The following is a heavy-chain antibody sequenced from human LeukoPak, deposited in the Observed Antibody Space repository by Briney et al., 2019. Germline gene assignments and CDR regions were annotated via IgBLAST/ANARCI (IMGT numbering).Heavy chain of an antibody. CDR1: GGTFSSYA. V-gene: IGHV1-69*04. CDR3: ARRYCSGGSCRGDYFDY. Sequence: GASVKVSCKASGGTFSSYAISWVRQAPGQGLEWMGRIIPILGIANYAQKFQGRVTITADKSTSTAYMELSSLRSEDTAVYYCARRYCSGGSCRGDYFDYWGQGTLVTVSS. D-gene: IGHD2-15*01. CDR2: IIPILGIA. J-gene: IGHJ4*02.